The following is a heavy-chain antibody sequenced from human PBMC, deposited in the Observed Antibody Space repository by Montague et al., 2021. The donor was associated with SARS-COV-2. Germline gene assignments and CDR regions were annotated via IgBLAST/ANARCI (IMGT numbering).Heavy chain of an antibody. CDR1: GFTFSSYE. J-gene: IGHJ4*02. Sequence: SLRLSCAASGFTFSSYEMNWVRQAPGKGLEWVSYISSSGSNIYYADSVKGRFTISRDNAKNSLYLQMNSLRAEDTAVYYCAREQPYNWNYDRPHFDYWGQGTLVTVSS. D-gene: IGHD1-7*01. CDR3: AREQPYNWNYDRPHFDY. V-gene: IGHV3-48*03. CDR2: ISSSGSNI.